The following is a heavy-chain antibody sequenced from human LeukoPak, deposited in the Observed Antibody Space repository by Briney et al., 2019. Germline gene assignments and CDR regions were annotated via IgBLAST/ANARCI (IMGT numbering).Heavy chain of an antibody. J-gene: IGHJ4*02. D-gene: IGHD3-10*01. CDR3: ARVYQGYPNYYGSGSYLDY. Sequence: GASVKVSCKASGYTFTSYGISWVRQAPGQGLEWMGWISAYNGNTNYAQKLQGRVTMTTDTSTSTAYMELRSLRSDDTAVYYCARVYQGYPNYYGSGSYLDYWGQGTLVTVSS. CDR1: GYTFTSYG. V-gene: IGHV1-18*01. CDR2: ISAYNGNT.